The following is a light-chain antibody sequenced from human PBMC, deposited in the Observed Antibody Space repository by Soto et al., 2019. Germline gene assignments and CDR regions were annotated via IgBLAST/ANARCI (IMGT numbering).Light chain of an antibody. V-gene: IGKV1-27*01. CDR3: QQLNSYPRVT. CDR1: QGISNY. CDR2: AAS. J-gene: IGKJ5*01. Sequence: DIQMTRSPSSLSASVGDRVTITCRASQGISNYLAWYQQKPGKVPKLLIYAASTLQSGVPYRFSGSGSGTDFTLTINRLQPEDFATYYCQQLNSYPRVTFGQGTRLEIK.